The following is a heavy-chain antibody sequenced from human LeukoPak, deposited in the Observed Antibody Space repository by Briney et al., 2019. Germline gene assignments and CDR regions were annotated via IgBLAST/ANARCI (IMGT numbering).Heavy chain of an antibody. CDR2: IIPILGIA. CDR3: ARDHYGDPVGY. V-gene: IGHV1-69*04. J-gene: IGHJ4*02. D-gene: IGHD4-17*01. Sequence: SVKVSCKASGGTFSSYAISWVRQAPGQGLEWMGRIIPILGIANYAQKFQGRVTITADKSTSTAYMELSSLRSEDTAVYYCARDHYGDPVGYWGQGTLVTASS. CDR1: GGTFSSYA.